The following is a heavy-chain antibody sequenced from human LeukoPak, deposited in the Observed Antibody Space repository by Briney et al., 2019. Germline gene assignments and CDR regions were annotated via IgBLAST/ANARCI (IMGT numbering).Heavy chain of an antibody. CDR1: GYTFTSYD. CDR2: MNPNSSNT. V-gene: IGHV1-8*01. J-gene: IGHJ6*02. CDR3: ARTPIRDYYYYGMDV. Sequence: ASVKVSCKAYGYTFTSYDINWVRQATGQGLEWMGWMNPNSSNTGYAQKFQGRVTMTRNTSISTAYMELSSLRSEDTAVYYCARTPIRDYYYYGMDVWGQGTTVTVSS.